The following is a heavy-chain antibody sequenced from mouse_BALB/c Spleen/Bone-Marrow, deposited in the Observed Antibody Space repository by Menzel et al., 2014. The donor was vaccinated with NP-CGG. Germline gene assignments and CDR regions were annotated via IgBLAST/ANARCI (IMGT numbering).Heavy chain of an antibody. D-gene: IGHD1-1*01. Sequence: EVQVVESGGGLVQPGGSLKLSCAASGFDFXRYWMSWVRQAPGKGLEWIGEINPDSSTINYTPSLKYKFIISRDNAKNTLYLQMSKVRSEDTALYYCARLSYYGCFAYWGQGTPLTVSS. J-gene: IGHJ2*01. CDR1: GFDFXRYW. V-gene: IGHV4-1*02. CDR3: ARLSYYGCFAY. CDR2: INPDSSTI.